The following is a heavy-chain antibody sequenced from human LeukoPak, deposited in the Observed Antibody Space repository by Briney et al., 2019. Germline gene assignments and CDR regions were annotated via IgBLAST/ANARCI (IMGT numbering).Heavy chain of an antibody. D-gene: IGHD4-23*01. CDR3: AKDLGYNGGNQLDY. CDR1: GFTVSSNY. J-gene: IGHJ4*02. V-gene: IGHV3-66*01. Sequence: GGSLRLSCAASGFTVSSNYMSWVRQAPGKGLEWVSVIYSGGSTYYADSVKGRFTISRDNSKNTLYLQMNSLRAEDTAVYYCAKDLGYNGGNQLDYWGQGTLVTVSS. CDR2: IYSGGST.